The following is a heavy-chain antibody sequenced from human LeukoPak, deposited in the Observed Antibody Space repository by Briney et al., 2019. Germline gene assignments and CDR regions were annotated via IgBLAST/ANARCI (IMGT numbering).Heavy chain of an antibody. Sequence: SETLSLTCTVSGGSISSYYWSWIRQPPEKGLEWIGYIYYSGSTNYNPSLKSRVTISVDTSKNQFSLKLSSVTAADTAVYYCARHPAPYCGGDCYSTFWFDPWGQGTLVTVSS. J-gene: IGHJ5*02. V-gene: IGHV4-59*08. D-gene: IGHD2-21*02. CDR2: IYYSGST. CDR1: GGSISSYY. CDR3: ARHPAPYCGGDCYSTFWFDP.